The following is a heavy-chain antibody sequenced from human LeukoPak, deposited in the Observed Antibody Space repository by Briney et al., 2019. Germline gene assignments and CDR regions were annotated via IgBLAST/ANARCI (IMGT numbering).Heavy chain of an antibody. CDR1: GFSVSNTY. CDR3: ARGTVTAPDY. V-gene: IGHV3-53*01. Sequence: GVSLRLSCAASGFSVSNTYMSWVRQAPGKGLEWVSIIYSGSNTYYADSVKGRFTISRDNSKNTLYLQMNRLRPEDTAVYYCARGTVTAPDYWGQGTLVTVSS. CDR2: IYSGSNT. D-gene: IGHD2-21*02. J-gene: IGHJ4*02.